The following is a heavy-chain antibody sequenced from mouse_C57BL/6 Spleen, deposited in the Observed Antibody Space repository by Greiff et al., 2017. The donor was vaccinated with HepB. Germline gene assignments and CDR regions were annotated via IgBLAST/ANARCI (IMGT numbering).Heavy chain of an antibody. J-gene: IGHJ4*01. D-gene: IGHD1-1*01. CDR2: ISSGGDYI. V-gene: IGHV5-9-1*02. Sequence: EVQLVESGEGLVKPGGSLKLSCAASGFTFSSYAMSWVRQTPEKRLEWVAYISSGGDYIYYADTVKGRFTISRDNARNTLYLQMSSLKSEDTAMYYCTRDQSSHYAMDYWGQGTSVTVSS. CDR1: GFTFSSYA. CDR3: TRDQSSHYAMDY.